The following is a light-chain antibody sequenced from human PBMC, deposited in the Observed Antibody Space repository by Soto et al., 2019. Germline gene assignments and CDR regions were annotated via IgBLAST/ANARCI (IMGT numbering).Light chain of an antibody. CDR1: QSVFYDSNNHNY. V-gene: IGKV4-1*01. Sequence: DIVMTQSPDSLAVSLDERATINCKSSQSVFYDSNNHNYLAWYQQRPGQPPKLLIYWASTRGSGVPDRFSGTGSGTDFTLTISSLQAEDVAVYYCQQYYSIPKTFGQGTKVDIK. J-gene: IGKJ1*01. CDR2: WAS. CDR3: QQYYSIPKT.